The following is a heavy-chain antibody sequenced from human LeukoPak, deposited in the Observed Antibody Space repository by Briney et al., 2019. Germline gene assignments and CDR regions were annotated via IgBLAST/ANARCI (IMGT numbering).Heavy chain of an antibody. CDR1: GGTFSSYA. CDR2: GIPIFGTA. D-gene: IGHD4-17*01. V-gene: IGHV1-69*13. Sequence: ASVEVSCKAFGGTFSSYAISWVRQAPGQGLEWMGGGIPIFGTANYAQKFQGRVTITADESTSTAYMELSSLRSEDTAVYYCARGSIGDYGDYGGFDYWGQGTLVTVSS. CDR3: ARGSIGDYGDYGGFDY. J-gene: IGHJ4*02.